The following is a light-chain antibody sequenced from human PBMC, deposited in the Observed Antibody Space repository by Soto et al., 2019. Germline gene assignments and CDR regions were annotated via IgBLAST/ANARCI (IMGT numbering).Light chain of an antibody. CDR1: QSVSSY. Sequence: IVLTQSPATLALSPGERATLSCRASQSVSSYLACYQQKPGQAPRLLIYDASNRATGIPARFSGSGSGTDFSLAISSLEPEDFEVYYCQQRSSWPLTFGGGTKVETK. V-gene: IGKV3-11*01. CDR2: DAS. J-gene: IGKJ4*01. CDR3: QQRSSWPLT.